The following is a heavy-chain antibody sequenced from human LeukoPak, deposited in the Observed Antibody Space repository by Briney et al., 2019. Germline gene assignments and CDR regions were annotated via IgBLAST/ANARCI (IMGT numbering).Heavy chain of an antibody. CDR2: INPNSGGT. CDR3: ASFSGSSWYYYYYGMDV. J-gene: IGHJ6*02. V-gene: IGHV1-2*02. Sequence: ASVKVSCKASGYTFTGYYMHWVRQAPGQGLEWMGWINPNSGGTNYAQKFQGRVTMTRDTSISTAYMELSRLRSDDTAVYYCASFSGSSWYYYYYGMDVWGQGTTVIVSS. D-gene: IGHD6-13*01. CDR1: GYTFTGYY.